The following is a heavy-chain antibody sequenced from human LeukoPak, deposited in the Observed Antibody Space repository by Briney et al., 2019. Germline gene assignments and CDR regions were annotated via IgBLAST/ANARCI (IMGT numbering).Heavy chain of an antibody. D-gene: IGHD5-12*01. CDR1: GASIRSCF. CDR2: VYDNDIS. J-gene: IGHJ3*02. Sequence: PSETLSLTCSVSGASIRSCFWSWIRQSPGKGLEWIGYVYDNDISNFNPSLESRVTILVDRSKSQFSLKLRSVTAADTAVYYCARGLVLATDDAFDIWGPGTMVTVSS. V-gene: IGHV4-59*01. CDR3: ARGLVLATDDAFDI.